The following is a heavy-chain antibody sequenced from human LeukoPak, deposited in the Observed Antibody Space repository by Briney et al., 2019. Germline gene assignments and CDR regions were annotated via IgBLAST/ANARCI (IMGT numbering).Heavy chain of an antibody. D-gene: IGHD3-16*02. V-gene: IGHV4-34*01. CDR1: GGSFSGYY. CDR3: ASGTRYNPFDY. J-gene: IGHJ4*02. CDR2: INHSGST. Sequence: SETLSLTCAVYGGSFSGYYWSCIRQTPGKGLEWIGEINHSGSTHYNPSLKSRVTISADTSKNQFSLKLTSVTAADAAVYYCASGTRYNPFDYWGQGTRVTVSS.